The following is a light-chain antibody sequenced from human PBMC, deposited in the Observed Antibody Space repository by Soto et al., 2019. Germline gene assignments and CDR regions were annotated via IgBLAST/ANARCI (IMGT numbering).Light chain of an antibody. J-gene: IGKJ5*01. Sequence: EIGITQSPLTLSVSPGDPASIPLRSSHILFYNNTYNYLDWYVQKPGQSPQFLIYFGSNRAPGVPDRFSGSGSGTDFTLKINRVEAEDVGTYYCMQALQSLTFGQGTRLEIK. CDR1: HILFYNNTYNY. CDR2: FGS. V-gene: IGKV2-28*01. CDR3: MQALQSLT.